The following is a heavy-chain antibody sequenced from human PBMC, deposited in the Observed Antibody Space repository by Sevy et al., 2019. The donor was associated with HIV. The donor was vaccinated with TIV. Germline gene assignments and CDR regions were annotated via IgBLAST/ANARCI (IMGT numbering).Heavy chain of an antibody. D-gene: IGHD3-22*01. CDR3: ARAGFMSDSSGYY. CDR2: IIPIFGTA. V-gene: IGHV1-69*13. CDR1: GGTFSSYA. J-gene: IGHJ4*02. Sequence: ASLKVSCKASGGTFSSYAISWVRQAPGQGLEWMGGIIPIFGTANYAQKFQGRVTITADESTSTAYMELSSLRSEDTAVYYCARAGFMSDSSGYYWGQGTLVTVSS.